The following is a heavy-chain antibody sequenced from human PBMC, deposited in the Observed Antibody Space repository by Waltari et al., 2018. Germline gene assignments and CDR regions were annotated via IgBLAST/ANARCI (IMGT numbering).Heavy chain of an antibody. V-gene: IGHV4-59*01. CDR3: AREAPLVGATDY. CDR2: IYYSGTT. Sequence: QVQLQESGPGLVKPSETLSLTCTVSGCSISSYSWSWIRQPPGKGLEWIGYIYYSGTTNYNPSLKSRVTISVDTSKNQFSLKLNSVTAADTAVYYCAREAPLVGATDYWGQGTLVTVSS. CDR1: GCSISSYS. D-gene: IGHD1-26*01. J-gene: IGHJ4*02.